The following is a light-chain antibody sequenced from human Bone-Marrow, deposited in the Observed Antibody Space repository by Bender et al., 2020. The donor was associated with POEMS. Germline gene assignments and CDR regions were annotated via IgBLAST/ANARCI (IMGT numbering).Light chain of an antibody. Sequence: QSALTQPASVSGSPGQSITISCTGTNSDVGGYDYVSWYQQHPGKAPKVIIYDVSNRPSGVSNRFSGSKSGTTASLTISGLQAEDEADYYCSSYSFSSTWVFGGGTKLTVL. CDR1: NSDVGGYDY. V-gene: IGLV2-14*03. J-gene: IGLJ3*02. CDR2: DVS. CDR3: SSYSFSSTWV.